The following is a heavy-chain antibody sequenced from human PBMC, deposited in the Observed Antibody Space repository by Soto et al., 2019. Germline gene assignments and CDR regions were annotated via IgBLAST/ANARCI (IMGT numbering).Heavy chain of an antibody. J-gene: IGHJ6*02. CDR1: GFTFSSYA. CDR2: ISYDGSNK. D-gene: IGHD3-10*02. CDR3: ARDSAPGGTTFAYYYGMDV. Sequence: QVPLVESGGGVVQPGRSLRLSCAASGFTFSSYAMHWVRQAPGKGLEWVAVISYDGSNKYYADSVKGRFTISRDNSKNTLYLQMNSLRAEDTAVYYCARDSAPGGTTFAYYYGMDVWGQGTTVTVSS. V-gene: IGHV3-30-3*01.